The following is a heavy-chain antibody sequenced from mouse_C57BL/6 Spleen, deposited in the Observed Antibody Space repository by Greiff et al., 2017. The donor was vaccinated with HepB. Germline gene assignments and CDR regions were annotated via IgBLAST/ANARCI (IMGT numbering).Heavy chain of an antibody. J-gene: IGHJ4*01. V-gene: IGHV1-53*01. Sequence: QLQQSGTELVKPGASVKLSCKASGYTFTSYWMHWVKQRPGQGLEWIGNINPSNGGTNYNEKFKSKATLTVDKSSSTAYMQLSSLTSEDSAVYYCARGRIYYGNYEAMDYWGQGTSVTVSS. CDR1: GYTFTSYW. CDR2: INPSNGGT. D-gene: IGHD2-1*01. CDR3: ARGRIYYGNYEAMDY.